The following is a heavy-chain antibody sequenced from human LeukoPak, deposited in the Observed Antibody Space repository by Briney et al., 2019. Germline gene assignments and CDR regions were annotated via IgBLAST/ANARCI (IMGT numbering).Heavy chain of an antibody. CDR2: IYTSGST. CDR1: GASISSYY. D-gene: IGHD1-7*01. Sequence: PSETLSLTCSVSGASISSYYWSWIRQPAGKGLEWIGRIYTSGSTDYNPSLKSRVTISVDTSKNQFSLKLSSVTAADTAVYYCARAGTIPYFDYWGQGTLVTVSS. CDR3: ARAGTIPYFDY. J-gene: IGHJ4*02. V-gene: IGHV4-4*07.